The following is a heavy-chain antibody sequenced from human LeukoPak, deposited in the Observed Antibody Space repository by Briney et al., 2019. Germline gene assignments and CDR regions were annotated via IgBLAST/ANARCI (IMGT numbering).Heavy chain of an antibody. D-gene: IGHD5-18*01. J-gene: IGHJ4*02. CDR1: GFTFSSYG. CDR2: IRYDGSNK. CDR3: AKVGGYSYAWNFDY. V-gene: IGHV3-30*02. Sequence: GGSLRLSCAASGFTFSSYGMHWVRQAPGKGLEWVAFIRYDGSNKYYADSVKGRFTISRDNSKNTLYLQMNSLRAEDTAVYYCAKVGGYSYAWNFDYWGQGTLVTVSS.